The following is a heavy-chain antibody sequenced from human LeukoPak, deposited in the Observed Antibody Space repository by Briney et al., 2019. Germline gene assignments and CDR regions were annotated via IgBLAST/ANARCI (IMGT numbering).Heavy chain of an antibody. J-gene: IGHJ4*02. CDR1: GFTFSYYA. Sequence: GRSLRLSCAASGFTFSYYAMHWVRQAPGKGLEWVAVISDDGSDKYYADSVKGRFTFSRDRSRNTMYLQMKSLRAEDTAVYYCARALRGHFDYWGQGTLVTVSS. D-gene: IGHD4/OR15-4a*01. V-gene: IGHV3-30*04. CDR3: ARALRGHFDY. CDR2: ISDDGSDK.